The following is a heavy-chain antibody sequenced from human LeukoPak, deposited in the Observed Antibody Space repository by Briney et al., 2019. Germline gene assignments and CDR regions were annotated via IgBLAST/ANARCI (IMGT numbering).Heavy chain of an antibody. CDR3: AKDKSPYILTGYRPLDY. CDR2: ISYDGSNK. Sequence: GGSLRLSCVASGFTFSSYGIHWVRQAPGKGLEWVALISYDGSNKYYADSVKGRFTISRDNSKNTLYLQMNSLRAEDTAVYYCAKDKSPYILTGYRPLDYGGQGTLVTVSS. V-gene: IGHV3-30*18. D-gene: IGHD3-9*01. J-gene: IGHJ4*02. CDR1: GFTFSSYG.